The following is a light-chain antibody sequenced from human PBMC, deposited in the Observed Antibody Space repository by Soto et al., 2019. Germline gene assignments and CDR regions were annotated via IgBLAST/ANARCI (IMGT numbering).Light chain of an antibody. CDR2: GAS. CDR3: QQYGSSPLT. J-gene: IGKJ4*01. CDR1: QSVGSSY. Sequence: IVLTKSPGTLSLSPGERATLSCRASQSVGSSYLAWYQQKPGQAPRLLIYGASSRATGIPDRFSGSGSGTDFTLTISRLEPEDFAVYYCQQYGSSPLTFGGGTKVEIK. V-gene: IGKV3-20*01.